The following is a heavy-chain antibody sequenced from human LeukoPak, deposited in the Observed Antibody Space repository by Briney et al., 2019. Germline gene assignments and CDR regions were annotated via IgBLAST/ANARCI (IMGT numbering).Heavy chain of an antibody. Sequence: GGSLRLSCAASGLTFSSYSMNWVRQAPGKGLEWVSSISSTGGTTYYADSVKGRFTISRDNAKNSLYLQMNSLRAEDTAVYYCATWADDAFDIWGQGTMVTVSS. J-gene: IGHJ3*02. CDR2: ISSTGGTT. CDR1: GLTFSSYS. V-gene: IGHV3-21*01. CDR3: ATWADDAFDI. D-gene: IGHD1-26*01.